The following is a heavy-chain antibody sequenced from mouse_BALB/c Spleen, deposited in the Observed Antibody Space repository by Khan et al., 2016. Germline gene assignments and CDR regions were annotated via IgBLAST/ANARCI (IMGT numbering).Heavy chain of an antibody. CDR3: ARYGNYEFFAF. CDR2: INTYSGET. CDR1: GYTFTNYG. V-gene: IGHV9-1*02. D-gene: IGHD2-1*01. J-gene: IGHJ3*01. Sequence: QIQLVQSGPELKKPGETVTISCKASGYTFTNYGMNWVKQAPGQGLKWMGWINTYSGETTYVDDFKGRFAFSLESSTSPVYMQITNLTTEDMATYFCARYGNYEFFAFWGQGALVTVSA.